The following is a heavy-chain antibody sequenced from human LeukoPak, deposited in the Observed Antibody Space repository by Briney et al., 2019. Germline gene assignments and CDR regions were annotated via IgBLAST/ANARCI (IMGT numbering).Heavy chain of an antibody. D-gene: IGHD6-13*01. V-gene: IGHV4-59*13. CDR1: GGPISSYH. J-gene: IGHJ3*02. CDR3: ARGIYHYDAFAI. CDR2: IYYSEST. Sequence: SETLSLTCSVSGGPISSYHWTRIPQPPGKGLEWIGYIYYSESTNYNPSLKSRVTISVDTSKNQFSLKLSSVTAADTAVYYCARGIYHYDAFAIWGQGTMVTVSS.